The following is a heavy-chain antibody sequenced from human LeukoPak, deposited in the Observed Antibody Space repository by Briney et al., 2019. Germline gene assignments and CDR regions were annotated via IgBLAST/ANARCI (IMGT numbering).Heavy chain of an antibody. J-gene: IGHJ3*01. CDR3: ARVRIGETSYDASDV. V-gene: IGHV4-59*13. D-gene: IGHD1-26*01. CDR1: GGSISSYY. Sequence: PSETLSLTCTVSGGSISSYYWTWIRQPPGKGLEWIGDIYITGSTNYNPYLKRRVTISVDTSKNQFSLRLSSVTAAETAVYYCARVRIGETSYDASDVWGLGTMVTVSS. CDR2: IYITGST.